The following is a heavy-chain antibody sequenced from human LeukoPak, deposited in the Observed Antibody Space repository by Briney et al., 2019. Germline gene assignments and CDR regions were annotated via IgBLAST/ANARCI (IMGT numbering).Heavy chain of an antibody. D-gene: IGHD2/OR15-2a*01. J-gene: IGHJ4*02. V-gene: IGHV3-15*01. CDR3: TTELYGGPNN. Sequence: KTGGSLRLSCAASGFIFANALMSWVRQAPGKGLEWVGRIISKANGGATQYAAPVKGRFTISRDDSKRTLYLQMNSLKTEDTAVYYCTTELYGGPNNWGQGTLVTVSS. CDR1: GFIFANAL. CDR2: IISKANGGAT.